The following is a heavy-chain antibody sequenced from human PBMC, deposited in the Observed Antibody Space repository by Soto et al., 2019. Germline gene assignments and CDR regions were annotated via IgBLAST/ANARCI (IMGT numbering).Heavy chain of an antibody. V-gene: IGHV3-64*01. CDR2: INSHGDST. CDR1: GFIFSNYA. CDR3: AGRDGDTFDH. Sequence: GGSLRLSCAASGFIFSNYAMHWVRQAPGKGLEYVSAINSHGDSTYYANSVKGRFTISRDNSKNTLYLQMGSLRTEDMAVYYIAGRDGDTFDHGGQGTLVT. J-gene: IGHJ4*02.